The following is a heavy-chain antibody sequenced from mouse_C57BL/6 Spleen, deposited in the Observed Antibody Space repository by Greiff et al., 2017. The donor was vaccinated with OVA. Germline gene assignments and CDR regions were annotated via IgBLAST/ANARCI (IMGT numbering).Heavy chain of an antibody. D-gene: IGHD2-5*01. CDR2: IYPGSGST. CDR3: ATKHYSKGRDLDV. CDR1: GYTFTSYW. J-gene: IGHJ1*03. V-gene: IGHV1-55*01. Sequence: VQLQQPGAELVKPGASVKMSCKASGYTFTSYWITWVKQRPGQGLEWIGVIYPGSGSTNYNEKFKSKATLTVNTSSSTAYMQLSSLTSEDSAVYYSATKHYSKGRDLDVWGTGTTVTVSS.